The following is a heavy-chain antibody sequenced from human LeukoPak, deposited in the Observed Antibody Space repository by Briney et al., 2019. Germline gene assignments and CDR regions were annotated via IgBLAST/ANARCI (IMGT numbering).Heavy chain of an antibody. CDR3: ARSYYDILTGYHGGYYFDY. D-gene: IGHD3-9*01. CDR2: IYYSGST. J-gene: IGHJ4*02. Sequence: SQTLSLTCTVSGGSTSSGGYYWSWIRQHPGKGLEWIGYIYYSGSTYYNPSLKSRVTISVDTSKNQFSLKLSSVTAADTAVYYCARSYYDILTGYHGGYYFDYWGQGTLVTVSS. V-gene: IGHV4-31*03. CDR1: GGSTSSGGYY.